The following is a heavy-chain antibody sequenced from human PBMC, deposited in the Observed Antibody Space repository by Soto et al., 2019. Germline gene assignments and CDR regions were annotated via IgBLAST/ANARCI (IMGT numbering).Heavy chain of an antibody. J-gene: IGHJ3*02. Sequence: QVQLVESGGGVVQPGRSLRLSCAASGFTFSSYGMHWVRQAPGKGLEWVAVIWYDGSNKYYADSVKGRFTISRDNSKNTLYLQMNSLRAEDTAVYYCARASGSHLGAAFDIWGQGTMVTVSS. CDR2: IWYDGSNK. CDR3: ARASGSHLGAAFDI. V-gene: IGHV3-33*01. CDR1: GFTFSSYG. D-gene: IGHD1-26*01.